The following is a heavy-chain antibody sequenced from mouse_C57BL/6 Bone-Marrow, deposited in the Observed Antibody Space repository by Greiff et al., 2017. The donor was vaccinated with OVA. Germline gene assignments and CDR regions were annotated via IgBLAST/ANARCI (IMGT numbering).Heavy chain of an antibody. J-gene: IGHJ2*01. D-gene: IGHD1-1*01. Sequence: DVKLVESGGDLVKPGGSLKLSCAASGFTFSSYGMSWVRQTPDKRLEWVATISSGGSYTYYPDSVKGRFTISRDNAKNTLYLQIHRLRSEHTAMYNCARPRDYDSPWGYWGQGTTLTVAS. CDR1: GFTFSSYG. CDR3: ARPRDYDSPWGY. V-gene: IGHV5-6*02. CDR2: ISSGGSYT.